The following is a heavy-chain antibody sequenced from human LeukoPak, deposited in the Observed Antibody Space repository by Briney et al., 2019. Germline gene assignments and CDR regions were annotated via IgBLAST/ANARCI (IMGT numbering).Heavy chain of an antibody. D-gene: IGHD3-10*01. V-gene: IGHV3-48*01. Sequence: QPGGSLRLSCAASGFTFSSYSMNWVHQARGKGLEWVSYISSSSSTIYYADSVKGRFTISGDNAKNSLYLQMNSLRAEDTAVYYCARDKYYYGSGSYFVDYWGQGTLVTVSS. J-gene: IGHJ4*02. CDR2: ISSSSSTI. CDR1: GFTFSSYS. CDR3: ARDKYYYGSGSYFVDY.